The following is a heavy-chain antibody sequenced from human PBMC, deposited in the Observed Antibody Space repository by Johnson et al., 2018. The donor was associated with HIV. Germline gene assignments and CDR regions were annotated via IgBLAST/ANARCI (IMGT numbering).Heavy chain of an antibody. CDR2: IKQDGSEK. V-gene: IGHV3-7*01. J-gene: IGHJ3*02. CDR1: GFTFSSYW. Sequence: VQLVESGGGLVQPGGSLRLSCAASGFTFSSYWMSWVRQAPGKGLEWVANIKQDGSEKYYVDSVKGRFTISRDNAKNSLYLQMNSLRAEDTAVYYCARDFNVAYYYDSSGFDAFDIWGQGTMVTVSS. D-gene: IGHD3-22*01. CDR3: ARDFNVAYYYDSSGFDAFDI.